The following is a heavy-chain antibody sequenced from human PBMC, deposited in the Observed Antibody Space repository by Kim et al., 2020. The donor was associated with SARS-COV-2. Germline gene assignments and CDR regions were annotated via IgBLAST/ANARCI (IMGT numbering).Heavy chain of an antibody. D-gene: IGHD5-12*01. Sequence: GGSLRLSCAASGFTFSSYWMHWVRQAPGKGLVWVSRINSDGSSTSYADSVKGRFTISRDNAKNTLYLQMNSLRAEDTAVYYCAREPIVATHGNWFDPWGQGTLVTVSS. CDR2: INSDGSST. J-gene: IGHJ5*02. CDR1: GFTFSSYW. CDR3: AREPIVATHGNWFDP. V-gene: IGHV3-74*01.